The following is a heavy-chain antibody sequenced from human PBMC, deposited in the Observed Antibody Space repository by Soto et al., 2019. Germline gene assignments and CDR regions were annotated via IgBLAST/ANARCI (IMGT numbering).Heavy chain of an antibody. CDR2: THNSGASI. V-gene: IGHV3-11*01. CDR3: TRDYRNKGFDL. D-gene: IGHD3-16*02. CDR1: RFKLSDFY. J-gene: IGHJ5*02. Sequence: PGGSLRLSCAASRFKLSDFYMAWIRQAPGKGLECISYTHNSGASIYYADSVKGRFTVSRDIAKNSLYLQMDSLRAEDTALYFCTRDYRNKGFDLWGQGTLVTVSS.